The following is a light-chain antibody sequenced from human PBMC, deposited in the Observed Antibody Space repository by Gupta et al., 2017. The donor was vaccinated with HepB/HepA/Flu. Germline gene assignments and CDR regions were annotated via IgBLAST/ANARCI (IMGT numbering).Light chain of an antibody. CDR1: RSNIVSNC. CDR3: ASCDDSLSGPV. J-gene: IGLJ2*01. CDR2: RNN. V-gene: IGLV1-47*01. Sequence: SVLTKSPSAPGTPGQRGSISYAGSRSNIVSNCGCWYQQIPGTAPKLLIYRNNLLLSGVPERFSGSKSGTSASLAISGLRAEDVADYYCASCDDSLSGPVFGGGTKLTVL.